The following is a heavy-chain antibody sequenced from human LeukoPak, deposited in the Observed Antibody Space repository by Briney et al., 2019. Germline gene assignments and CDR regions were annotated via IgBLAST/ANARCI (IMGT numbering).Heavy chain of an antibody. V-gene: IGHV3-7*01. CDR1: AFTFSNYW. D-gene: IGHD3-10*01. J-gene: IGHJ4*02. CDR3: ARDRGSY. CDR2: IKPDGSEK. Sequence: GGSLRLSCAASAFTFSNYWMSWVRQAPGKGLEWVASIKPDGSEKYYVDSVKGRFTISRDHAKNSLYLQMNSLRAEDTAVYYCARDRGSYWGQGTLVTVYS.